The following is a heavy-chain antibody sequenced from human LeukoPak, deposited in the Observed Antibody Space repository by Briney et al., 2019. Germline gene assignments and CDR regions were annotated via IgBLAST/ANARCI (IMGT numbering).Heavy chain of an antibody. CDR2: TRYDGSRK. CDR1: GFIFSSYW. D-gene: IGHD3-9*01. V-gene: IGHV3-30*02. J-gene: IGHJ4*02. CDR3: AKGARPLRYFDWLLPYFDD. Sequence: GGSLRLSCAASGFIFSSYWMSWVRQAPGKGLEWVAFTRYDGSRKYYADSVKGRFTISRDNSKNTLYLQMNSLRAEDTAVYYCAKGARPLRYFDWLLPYFDDWGQGTLVTVSS.